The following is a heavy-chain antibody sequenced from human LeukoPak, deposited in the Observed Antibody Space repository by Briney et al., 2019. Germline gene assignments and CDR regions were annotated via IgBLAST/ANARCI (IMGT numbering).Heavy chain of an antibody. CDR1: GFTFSSYW. V-gene: IGHV3-7*01. D-gene: IGHD4-23*01. CDR3: AKDIYGGSWPNDY. J-gene: IGHJ4*02. CDR2: IKQDGSEK. Sequence: GGSLRLSCAASGFTFSSYWMSWVRQAPGKGLEWVANIKQDGSEKYYVDSVKGRFTISRDNAKNSLYLQMLSLRAEDTAVYYCAKDIYGGSWPNDYWGQGTLVTVSS.